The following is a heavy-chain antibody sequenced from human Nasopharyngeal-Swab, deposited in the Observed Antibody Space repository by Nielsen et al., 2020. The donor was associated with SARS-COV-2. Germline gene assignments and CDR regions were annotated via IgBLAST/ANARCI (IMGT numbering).Heavy chain of an antibody. Sequence: GGSLSLSCTTSGFTFCDYAMSWFRQAPGKGLELVGFIRSQIYGGAPEYAASVKGRFTISRDGAETIAYLQMNSLQIEDTAVYYCARSVGSYYGQGAFDIWGQGTMATVSS. J-gene: IGHJ3*02. CDR2: IRSQIYGGAP. V-gene: IGHV3-49*01. D-gene: IGHD1-26*01. CDR3: ARSVGSYYGQGAFDI. CDR1: GFTFCDYA.